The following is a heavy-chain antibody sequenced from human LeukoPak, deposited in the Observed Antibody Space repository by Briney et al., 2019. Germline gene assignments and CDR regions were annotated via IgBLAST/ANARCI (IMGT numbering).Heavy chain of an antibody. Sequence: ASVKVSCKASGYTFTSYGISWVRQAPGQGLEWMGWISAYNGNTNYAQKLQGRVTMTTDTSTSTAYMELRSLRSDDTAVYYCAREGSYYYDSSGPRDWFDPWGQGTLVTVSS. V-gene: IGHV1-18*01. CDR2: ISAYNGNT. J-gene: IGHJ5*02. CDR3: AREGSYYYDSSGPRDWFDP. CDR1: GYTFTSYG. D-gene: IGHD3-22*01.